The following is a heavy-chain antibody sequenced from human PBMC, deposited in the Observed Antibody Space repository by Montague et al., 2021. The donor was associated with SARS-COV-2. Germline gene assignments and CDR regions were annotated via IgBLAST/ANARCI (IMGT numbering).Heavy chain of an antibody. J-gene: IGHJ2*01. D-gene: IGHD2-8*01. CDR2: IYNSGTT. V-gene: IGHV4-39*02. CDR3: ARDDAGDWYFDL. CDR1: GGSISSSSYY. Sequence: SETLSLTCTVSGGSISSSSYYWGWIRQPPGKGPEWIGRIYNSGTTYYXXXLRSRVTMSVDTSKNQFSLRLSSVTAADTAVFYCARDDAGDWYFDLWGRGTLVTVSS.